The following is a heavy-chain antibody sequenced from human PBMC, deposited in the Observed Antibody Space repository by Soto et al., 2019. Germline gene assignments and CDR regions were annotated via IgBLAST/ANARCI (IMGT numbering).Heavy chain of an antibody. D-gene: IGHD3-10*01. Sequence: SETLSLTCTVSGGSINNHYWSWILQPPGKGLEWIGHIYYSGSTNYNPSLKSRVTMSVDKSKNQFSLKLGSVTAADTAVYYCGRDGASTYYYNGMAVWGQGTTVTVSS. J-gene: IGHJ6*02. CDR2: IYYSGST. CDR3: GRDGASTYYYNGMAV. CDR1: GGSINNHY. V-gene: IGHV4-59*11.